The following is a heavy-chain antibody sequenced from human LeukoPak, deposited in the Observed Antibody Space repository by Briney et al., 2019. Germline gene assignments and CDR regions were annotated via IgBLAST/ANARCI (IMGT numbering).Heavy chain of an antibody. J-gene: IGHJ4*02. D-gene: IGHD3-22*01. CDR1: GGTFSSYA. Sequence: SVKVSCKASGGTFSSYAISWVRQAPGQGLEWMGRIIPILGIANYAQKFQGRVTITADKSTSTAYMELSSLRSEDTAVYYCARGEVTYYYDSSGYYGFDYWGQGTLVTVSS. V-gene: IGHV1-69*04. CDR3: ARGEVTYYYDSSGYYGFDY. CDR2: IIPILGIA.